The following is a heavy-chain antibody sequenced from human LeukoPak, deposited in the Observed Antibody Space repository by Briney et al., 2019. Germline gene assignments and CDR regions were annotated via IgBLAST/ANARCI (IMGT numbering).Heavy chain of an antibody. CDR3: AKEFVQLSFYGMDV. Sequence: GGSLRLSCAASGLTFSSYAMSWVRQAPGKGLEWVSAISGSGGSTYYADSVKGRFTTSRDNSKNTLYLQMNSLRAEDTAVYYCAKEFVQLSFYGMDVWGQGTTVTVSS. V-gene: IGHV3-23*01. CDR1: GLTFSSYA. D-gene: IGHD5-18*01. J-gene: IGHJ6*02. CDR2: ISGSGGST.